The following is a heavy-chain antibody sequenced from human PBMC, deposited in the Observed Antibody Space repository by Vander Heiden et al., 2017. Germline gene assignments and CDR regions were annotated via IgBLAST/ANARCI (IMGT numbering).Heavy chain of an antibody. J-gene: IGHJ3*02. Sequence: QVQLVQSGAEVKKPGASVKCSCKASGYTFTGYYMSWVRQAPGQGLEWMGRINPNSGGTNYAQKFQGRVTMTRDTSISTAYMELSRLRSDDTAVYYCARPSYDSSGYYLLGSAFDIWGQGTMVTVSS. V-gene: IGHV1-2*06. D-gene: IGHD3-22*01. CDR2: INPNSGGT. CDR3: ARPSYDSSGYYLLGSAFDI. CDR1: GYTFTGYY.